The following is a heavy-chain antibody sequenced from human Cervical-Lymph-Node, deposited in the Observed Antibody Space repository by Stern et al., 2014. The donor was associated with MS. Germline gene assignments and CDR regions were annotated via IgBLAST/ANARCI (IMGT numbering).Heavy chain of an antibody. CDR2: IYTSGST. CDR3: ATAQSRGGDFDY. Sequence: QVQLQESGPGLVKPSQTLSLTCTVSGGSISSGSYYWSWIRQPAGKGLEWIGRIYTSGSTNYNPSLTSRVTISVDTSKNQFSLKLSLVTAADTAVYYCATAQSRGGDFDYWGQGTLVTVSS. V-gene: IGHV4-61*02. CDR1: GGSISSGSYY. D-gene: IGHD2-2*01. J-gene: IGHJ4*02.